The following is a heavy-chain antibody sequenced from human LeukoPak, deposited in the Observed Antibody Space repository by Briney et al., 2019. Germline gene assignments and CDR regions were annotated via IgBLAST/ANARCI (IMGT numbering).Heavy chain of an antibody. CDR1: GYTFTSYY. Sequence: ASVKVSCKAFGYTFTSYYMHWVRQAPGQGLEWMGIINPSGGSTSYAQKFQGRVTMTRDTSTSTVYMELSSLRSEDTAVYYCARIEYSGSYYRAFDIWGQGTMVTVSS. V-gene: IGHV1-46*01. D-gene: IGHD1-26*01. J-gene: IGHJ3*02. CDR3: ARIEYSGSYYRAFDI. CDR2: INPSGGST.